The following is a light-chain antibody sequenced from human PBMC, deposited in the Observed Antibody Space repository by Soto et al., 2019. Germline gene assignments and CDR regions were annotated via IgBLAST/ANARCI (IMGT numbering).Light chain of an antibody. Sequence: DIQMTQSPSTLSASVGDRVTITCRASQSISSWLAWYQQKPGKAPKLLIYDASSLESVVPSRFSGSGSGTEFTLTISSLQPDDFATYYCQHSGTFGQGTKVEIK. CDR3: QHSGT. V-gene: IGKV1-5*01. CDR1: QSISSW. J-gene: IGKJ1*01. CDR2: DAS.